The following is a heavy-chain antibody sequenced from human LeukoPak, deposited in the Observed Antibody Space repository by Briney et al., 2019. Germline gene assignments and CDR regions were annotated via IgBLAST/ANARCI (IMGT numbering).Heavy chain of an antibody. CDR3: AREMILLWFGEGLDY. V-gene: IGHV4-39*07. Sequence: SETLSLTCTVSGGSISSSSYYWGWIRQPPGKGLEWIGSIYYSGSTYYNPSLKSRVTISVDTSKNQFSLKLSSVTAADTAVYYCAREMILLWFGEGLDYWGQGTLVTVSS. CDR2: IYYSGST. CDR1: GGSISSSSYY. D-gene: IGHD3-10*01. J-gene: IGHJ4*02.